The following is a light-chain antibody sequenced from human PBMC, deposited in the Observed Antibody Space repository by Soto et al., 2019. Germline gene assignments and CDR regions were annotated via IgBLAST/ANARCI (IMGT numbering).Light chain of an antibody. Sequence: VMTQSPPTLSVSPGERATLSCRSSQSVSTDLAWYQQKPGQAPRLLIDGASTRATDVPARFSGGGSGTEFTLTISRLHSEDVAMYYCHQYNDWPPITFGPGTKVYIK. CDR2: GAS. CDR1: QSVSTD. V-gene: IGKV3-15*01. CDR3: HQYNDWPPIT. J-gene: IGKJ3*01.